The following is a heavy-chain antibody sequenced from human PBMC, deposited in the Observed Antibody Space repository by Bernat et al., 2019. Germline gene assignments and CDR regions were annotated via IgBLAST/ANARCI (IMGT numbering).Heavy chain of an antibody. J-gene: IGHJ6*02. V-gene: IGHV1-69*04. CDR2: IIPILGIA. D-gene: IGHD6-13*01. CDR1: GGTFSSYA. Sequence: QVQLVQSGAEVKKPGSSVKVSCKASGGTFSSYAISWVRQAPGQGLEWMGRIIPILGIANYAQKFQGRVTITADKSTSTAYMELSSLRSEDTAVYYCAEGWWQQLADYYGMDVWGQGTTVTVSS. CDR3: AEGWWQQLADYYGMDV.